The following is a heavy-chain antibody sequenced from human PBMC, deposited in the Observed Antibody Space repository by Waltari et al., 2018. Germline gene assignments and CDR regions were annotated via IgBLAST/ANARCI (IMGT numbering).Heavy chain of an antibody. CDR3: ARDVVVVAATYYGMDV. D-gene: IGHD2-15*01. J-gene: IGHJ6*02. CDR2: INPNSGGT. Sequence: QVQLVQSGAEVKKPGASVKVSCKASGSTFTGYYLHCVRQSPGQGLEWMGWINPNSGGTNYAQKFQGRVTMTRDTSISTAYMELSRLRSDDTAVYYCARDVVVVAATYYGMDVWGQGTTVTVSS. CDR1: GSTFTGYY. V-gene: IGHV1-2*02.